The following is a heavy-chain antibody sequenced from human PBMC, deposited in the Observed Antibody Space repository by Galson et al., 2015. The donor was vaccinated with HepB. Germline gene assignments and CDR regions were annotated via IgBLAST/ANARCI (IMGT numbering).Heavy chain of an antibody. V-gene: IGHV3-33*01. CDR2: IWYDGSNK. Sequence: SLRLSCAASGFTFSSYGMHWVRQAPGKGLEWVAVIWYDGSNKYYADSVKGRFTISRDNAKNSLYLQMNGLRAEDTAVYYCARAAGWFDPWGQGTLVTVSS. CDR3: ARAAGWFDP. CDR1: GFTFSSYG. J-gene: IGHJ5*02.